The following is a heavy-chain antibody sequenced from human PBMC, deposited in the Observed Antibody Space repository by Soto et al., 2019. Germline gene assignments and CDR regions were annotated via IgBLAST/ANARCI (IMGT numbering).Heavy chain of an antibody. D-gene: IGHD4-17*01. J-gene: IGHJ4*02. CDR2: ISGSGGST. Sequence: GGSLRLSCAASGFTFSSYAMSWVRQAPGRGLEWVSAISGSGGSTYYADSVKGRFTISRDNSKNTLYLQMNSLRAEDTAVYYCAKEALSYGGPPPFDYWGQGTLVTVAS. V-gene: IGHV3-23*01. CDR1: GFTFSSYA. CDR3: AKEALSYGGPPPFDY.